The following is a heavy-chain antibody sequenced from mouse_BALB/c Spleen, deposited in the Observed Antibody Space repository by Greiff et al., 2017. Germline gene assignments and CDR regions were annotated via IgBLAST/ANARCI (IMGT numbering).Heavy chain of an antibody. CDR2: ISDGGSYT. CDR1: GFTFSDYY. D-gene: IGHD2-14*01. J-gene: IGHJ2*01. V-gene: IGHV5-4*02. CDR3: ARGGKVPYFDD. Sequence: EVMLVESGGGLVKPGGSLKLSCAASGFTFSDYYMYWVRQTPEKRLEWVATISDGGSYTYYPDSVTGRFTISRDNAKNNLYLQMSSLKSEDTAMYYCARGGKVPYFDDWGEGTTLTVSS.